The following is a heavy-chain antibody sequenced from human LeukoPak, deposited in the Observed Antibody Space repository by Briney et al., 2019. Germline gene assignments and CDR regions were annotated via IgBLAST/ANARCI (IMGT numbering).Heavy chain of an antibody. CDR3: AREGATPAEEFDY. CDR1: GFTFSSYA. D-gene: IGHD1-26*01. V-gene: IGHV3-30*04. Sequence: PGGSLRLSCAASGFTFSSYAMHWVRQAPGKGLEWVAVISYDGSNKYYADSVKGRFTISRDNSKNTLYLQMNSLRAEDTAVYYWAREGATPAEEFDYWGQGTLVTVSS. CDR2: ISYDGSNK. J-gene: IGHJ4*02.